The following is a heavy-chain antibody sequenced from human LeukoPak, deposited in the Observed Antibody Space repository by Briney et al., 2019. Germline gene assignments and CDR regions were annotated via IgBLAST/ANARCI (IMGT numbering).Heavy chain of an antibody. CDR3: ARGGVYCSSTSCYRSWFDP. D-gene: IGHD2-2*01. Sequence: ASVKVSCMASGYTFTSYGISWVRQAPGQGLEWMGWISAYNGNTNYAQKLQGRVTMTTDTSTSTAYMELRSLRSDDTAVYYCARGGVYCSSTSCYRSWFDPWGQGTLVTVSS. CDR2: ISAYNGNT. J-gene: IGHJ5*02. CDR1: GYTFTSYG. V-gene: IGHV1-18*01.